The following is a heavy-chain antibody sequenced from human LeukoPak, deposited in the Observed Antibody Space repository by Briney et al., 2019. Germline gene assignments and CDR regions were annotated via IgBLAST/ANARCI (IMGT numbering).Heavy chain of an antibody. Sequence: GGSLRLSCAASGFTFSSFTMNWARQVPGKGLEWISYISLGNSTMFYADSVKGRFTISRDNAKNSLYLQMNSLRAEDTAVYYCARDLVAAAGTLFWWGQGTLVTVSS. V-gene: IGHV3-48*04. CDR2: ISLGNSTM. J-gene: IGHJ4*02. CDR1: GFTFSSFT. D-gene: IGHD6-13*01. CDR3: ARDLVAAAGTLFW.